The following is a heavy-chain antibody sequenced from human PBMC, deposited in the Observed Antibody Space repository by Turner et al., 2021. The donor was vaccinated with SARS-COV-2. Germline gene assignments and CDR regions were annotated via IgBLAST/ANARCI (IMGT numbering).Heavy chain of an antibody. CDR1: GGSISSSNYY. D-gene: IGHD3-10*01. V-gene: IGHV4-39*01. CDR3: ARLLNPGSYYYYYYGMDV. CDR2: IYYSGST. Sequence: QLQLQESGPGLVKPSETLSLTCTVSGGSISSSNYYWGWIRQPPGKGLEWIGSIYYSGSTYYNPSLKSRVTISVDTSKNQFSLKLSSVTAADTAVYYCARLLNPGSYYYYYYGMDVWGQGTTVTVS. J-gene: IGHJ6*02.